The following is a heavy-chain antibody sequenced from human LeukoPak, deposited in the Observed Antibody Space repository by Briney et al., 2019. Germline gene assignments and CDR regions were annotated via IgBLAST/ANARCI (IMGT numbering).Heavy chain of an antibody. Sequence: SETLSLTCTVSGGSINSNDYWGWIRQPPGRGLEYIGSVYYNGNTHYNPSLKSRVTISRDSSKNQVSLKVTSVTAADTAVYYCARDRYYDSSDYFYNSYFDNWGQGTLVTVSS. CDR3: ARDRYYDSSDYFYNSYFDN. J-gene: IGHJ4*02. V-gene: IGHV4-39*02. CDR2: VYYNGNT. CDR1: GGSINSNDY. D-gene: IGHD3-22*01.